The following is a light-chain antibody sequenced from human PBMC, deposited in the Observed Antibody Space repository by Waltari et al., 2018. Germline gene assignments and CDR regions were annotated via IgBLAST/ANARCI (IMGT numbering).Light chain of an antibody. CDR2: GAA. CDR1: QSITSNY. V-gene: IGKV3-20*01. CDR3: PQYGSSPWT. Sequence: EIVLTQSPGTLSLSPGERATISCRASQSITSNYLACFQQKPGQAPRLLIFGAAARAPGIPDRFSGSGSGTDFTLTISRLEPEDFAVYYCPQYGSSPWTFGQGTKVEIK. J-gene: IGKJ1*01.